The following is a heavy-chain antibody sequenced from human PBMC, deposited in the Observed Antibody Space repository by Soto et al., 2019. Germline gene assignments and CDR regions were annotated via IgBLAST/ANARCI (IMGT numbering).Heavy chain of an antibody. CDR3: AKDQQARMFLEWFPSPYYDY. CDR1: GFTFSSYA. V-gene: IGHV3-23*01. J-gene: IGHJ4*02. Sequence: GGSLRLSCAASGFTFSSYAMSWVRQAPGKGLEWVSAISGSGGSTYYADSVKGRFTISRDNSKNTLYLQMNSLRAEDTAVYYCAKDQQARMFLEWFPSPYYDYWGQGTLVTVSS. D-gene: IGHD3-3*01. CDR2: ISGSGGST.